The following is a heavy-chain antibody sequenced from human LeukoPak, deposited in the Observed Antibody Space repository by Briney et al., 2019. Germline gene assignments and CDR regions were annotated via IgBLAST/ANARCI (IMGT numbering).Heavy chain of an antibody. Sequence: PGGSLRLSCAASGFTFSSYAMSWVRQAPGKGLEWVSAISGSGGSTYYADSVKGRFTISRDNSKNTLYLQMNSLRAEDTAVYYCAKPLNYYDSSGYYYTRGDYWGQGTLVTVSS. D-gene: IGHD3-22*01. CDR3: AKPLNYYDSSGYYYTRGDY. J-gene: IGHJ4*02. V-gene: IGHV3-23*01. CDR2: ISGSGGST. CDR1: GFTFSSYA.